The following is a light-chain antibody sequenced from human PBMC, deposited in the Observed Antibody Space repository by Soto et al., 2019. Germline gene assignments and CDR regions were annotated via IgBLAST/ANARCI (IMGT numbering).Light chain of an antibody. J-gene: IGKJ2*01. CDR3: QQSYSTPYT. CDR2: AAS. CDR1: QGIRND. Sequence: DLQMAQSPSSLSASVGDRLTIAYRTSQGIRNDLGWYQQKPGKAPKLLIYAASSLQSGVPSRFSGSGSGTDFTLTISSLQPEDFATYYCQQSYSTPYTFGQGTKVDI. V-gene: IGKV1-39*01.